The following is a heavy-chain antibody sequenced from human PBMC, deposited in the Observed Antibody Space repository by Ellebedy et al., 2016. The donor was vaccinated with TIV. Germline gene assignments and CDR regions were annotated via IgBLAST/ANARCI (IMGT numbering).Heavy chain of an antibody. CDR2: IIPIFGTA. J-gene: IGHJ6*02. CDR3: ARDQGLVGVAERMDV. V-gene: IGHV1-69*06. Sequence: SVKVSCXASGGTFSSYAISWVRRAPGQGLEWMGGIIPIFGTANYAQKFQGRVTITADKSTSTAYMELRSLRSDDTAVYYCARDQGLVGVAERMDVWGQGTTVTVSS. D-gene: IGHD2-8*02. CDR1: GGTFSSYA.